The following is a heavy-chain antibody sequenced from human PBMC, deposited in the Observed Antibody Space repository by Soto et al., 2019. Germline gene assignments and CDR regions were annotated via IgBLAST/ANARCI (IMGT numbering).Heavy chain of an antibody. CDR3: ARLLVTRYYYYYYGMDV. D-gene: IGHD3-9*01. CDR1: GGSFSGYY. Sequence: PSETLSLTCAVYGGSFSGYYWSWIRQPPGKGLEWIGEINHSGSTNYNPSLKSRVTISVDTSKNQFSLKLSSVTAADTAVYYCARLLVTRYYYYYYGMDVWGQGTTVTVSS. J-gene: IGHJ6*02. CDR2: INHSGST. V-gene: IGHV4-34*01.